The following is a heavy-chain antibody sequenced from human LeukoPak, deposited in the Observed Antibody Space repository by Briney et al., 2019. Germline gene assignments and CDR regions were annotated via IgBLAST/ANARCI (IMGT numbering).Heavy chain of an antibody. CDR1: GFTFSNAW. CDR2: IKIRTDGGTT. V-gene: IGHV3-15*01. Sequence: GGSLRLSCAASGFTFSNAWMSWVRPAPGKGLEWVVRIKIRTDGGTTDYAAPVKGRLTISRDDSKNTLYLQMNSLKTEDTAVYYCTTDKGRSSGWLFQEFDYWGQGTLVTVSS. CDR3: TTDKGRSSGWLFQEFDY. D-gene: IGHD6-19*01. J-gene: IGHJ4*02.